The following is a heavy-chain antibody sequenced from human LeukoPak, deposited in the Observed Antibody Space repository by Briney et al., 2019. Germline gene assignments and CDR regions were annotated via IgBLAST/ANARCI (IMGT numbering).Heavy chain of an antibody. CDR2: ISGDGSRT. CDR1: GFTFSSYW. D-gene: IGHD1-26*01. CDR3: ARRKGGSYLFDY. V-gene: IGHV3-74*01. Sequence: GGSLRLSCAASGFTFSSYWMHWVRQAPGKGLVWVSRISGDGSRTTYADSVKGRFTISRDNAKNSLYLQMNSLRAEDTAVYYCARRKGGSYLFDYWGQGTLVTVSS. J-gene: IGHJ4*02.